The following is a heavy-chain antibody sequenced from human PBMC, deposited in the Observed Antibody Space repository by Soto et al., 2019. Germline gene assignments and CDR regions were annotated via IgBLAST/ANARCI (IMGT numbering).Heavy chain of an antibody. CDR3: ARDLVSRGSGSYYVDYYYYGMDV. CDR2: IIPIFGTA. Sequence: QVQLVQSGAEVKKPGSSVKVSCKASGGTFSSYAISWVRQAPGQGLEWMGGIIPIFGTANYAQKFQGRVTITAEESTSTAYMELSSLRSEDTAVYYCARDLVSRGSGSYYVDYYYYGMDVWGQGTTVTVSS. J-gene: IGHJ6*02. D-gene: IGHD3-10*01. V-gene: IGHV1-69*01. CDR1: GGTFSSYA.